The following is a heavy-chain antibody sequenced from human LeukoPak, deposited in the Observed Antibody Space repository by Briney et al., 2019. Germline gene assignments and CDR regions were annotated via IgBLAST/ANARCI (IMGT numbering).Heavy chain of an antibody. J-gene: IGHJ4*02. Sequence: GGSLRLSCAASGFTFSRYNMNWVRQAPGKGLEWVSYISSSSGAIYYADSVKGRFTISRDNAKNSLYLQMNSLRAEDTAVYYCARDSSHYLGSSDYWGQGTLVTVSS. CDR3: ARDSSHYLGSSDY. D-gene: IGHD6-6*01. CDR1: GFTFSRYN. CDR2: ISSSSGAI. V-gene: IGHV3-48*01.